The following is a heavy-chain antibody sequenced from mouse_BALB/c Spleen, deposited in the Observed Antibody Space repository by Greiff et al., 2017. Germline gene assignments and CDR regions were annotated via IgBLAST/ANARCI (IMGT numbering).Heavy chain of an antibody. CDR3: ARVQLGRWAMDY. D-gene: IGHD4-1*02. J-gene: IGHJ4*01. CDR2: IWRGGST. CDR1: GFSLTSYG. Sequence: VQLQQSGPSLVQPSQSLSITCTVSGFSLTSYGVHWVRQSPGKGLEWLGVIWRGGSTDYNAAFMSRLSITKDNSKSQVFFKMNSLQADDTAIYYCARVQLGRWAMDYWGQGTSVTVSS. V-gene: IGHV2-5-1*01.